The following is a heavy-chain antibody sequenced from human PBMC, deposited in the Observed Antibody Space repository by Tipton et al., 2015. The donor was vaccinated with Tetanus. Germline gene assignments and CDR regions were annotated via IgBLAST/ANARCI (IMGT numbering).Heavy chain of an antibody. Sequence: RLSCAASGFNFSTSAISWVRRAPGKGLQWVAAISGSGNFTFYTDSVKGRFTISRDHSKKTVHLEMNNLRVGDTATYYCAKVRRDLAPPCFDYWGQGTLVTVSS. D-gene: IGHD3-3*02. V-gene: IGHV3-23*01. CDR1: GFNFSTSA. J-gene: IGHJ4*02. CDR2: ISGSGNFT. CDR3: AKVRRDLAPPCFDY.